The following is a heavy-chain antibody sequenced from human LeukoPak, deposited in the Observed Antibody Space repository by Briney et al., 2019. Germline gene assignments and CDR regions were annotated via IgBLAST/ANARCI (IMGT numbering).Heavy chain of an antibody. CDR1: GFTFSSYW. Sequence: GGSLRLSCAASGFTFSSYWMSWVRQAPGKGLEWVANIKQDGSEKYYVDSVKGRFTISRDNAKNSLYLQMNSLRAEDTAVYYCAGVLDRPYSSSWYGDYYYGMDVWGQGTTVTVSS. J-gene: IGHJ6*02. CDR2: IKQDGSEK. V-gene: IGHV3-7*01. D-gene: IGHD6-13*01. CDR3: AGVLDRPYSSSWYGDYYYGMDV.